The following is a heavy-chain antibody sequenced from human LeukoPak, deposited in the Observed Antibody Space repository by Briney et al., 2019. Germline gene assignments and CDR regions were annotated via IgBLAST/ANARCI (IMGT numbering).Heavy chain of an antibody. CDR2: INPNSGGT. CDR3: AREEGVTIFGVVTTYGNWFDP. CDR1: GYTYTSYG. V-gene: IGHV1-2*02. Sequence: ASLKVSCKASGYTYTSYGINWVRQAPGQGLEWMGWINPNSGGTNYAQKFQGRVTMTRDTSISTAYMELSRLRSDDTAVYYCAREEGVTIFGVVTTYGNWFDPWGQGTLVTVSS. D-gene: IGHD3-3*01. J-gene: IGHJ5*02.